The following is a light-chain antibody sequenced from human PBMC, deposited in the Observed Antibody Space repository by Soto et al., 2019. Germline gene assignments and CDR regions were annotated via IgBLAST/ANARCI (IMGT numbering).Light chain of an antibody. V-gene: IGLV2-14*01. CDR1: SSDVGAYNF. CDR2: EVS. CDR3: NSYTTSNTWV. J-gene: IGLJ3*02. Sequence: QSALTQPASVSGSPGQSITISCTGTSSDVGAYNFVSWYQQHPGKVPKLMIYEVSKRPSGVSNRFSGSKSGNAASLTISGLQAEDEADYYCNSYTTSNTWVFGGGTKVTVL.